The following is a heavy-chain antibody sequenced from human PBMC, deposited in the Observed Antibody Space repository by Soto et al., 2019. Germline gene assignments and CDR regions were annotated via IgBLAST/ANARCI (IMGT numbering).Heavy chain of an antibody. J-gene: IGHJ4*02. D-gene: IGHD2-2*03. CDR2: GKNENSDEAR. CDR3: STDGLNHGSFDD. V-gene: IGHV3-15*07. Sequence: VSLGLYCTASGVTFSGAWMNWLRQTPGRGLELVGRGKNENSDEARDYSAAVQGRLIISRDDSENTLYLQMNSLTTEETAVYYSSTDGLNHGSFDDGGQGT. CDR1: GVTFSGAW.